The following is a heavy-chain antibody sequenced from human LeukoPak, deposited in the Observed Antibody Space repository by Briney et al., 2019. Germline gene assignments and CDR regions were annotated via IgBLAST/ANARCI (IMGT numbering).Heavy chain of an antibody. CDR1: GYTFTGYY. CDR2: INPDSGGT. CDR3: ARTCYYGSGRARYMDV. J-gene: IGHJ6*03. D-gene: IGHD3-10*01. V-gene: IGHV1-2*02. Sequence: ASVKVSCKASGYTFTGYYMHWVRQAPGQGLEWMGWINPDSGGTDYAQKFQGRVTMTRDTSISTAYMELSRLRSDDTAMYYCARTCYYGSGRARYMDVWGKGTTVTVSS.